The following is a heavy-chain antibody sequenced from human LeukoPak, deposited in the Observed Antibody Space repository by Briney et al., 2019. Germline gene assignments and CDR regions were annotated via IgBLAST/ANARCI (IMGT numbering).Heavy chain of an antibody. CDR3: ATSGSISITIFGVVIEPFDY. Sequence: GGSLRLSCAASGFTFSSYWMSWVRQAPGKGLDWVANIKQDGSEKYYVDSVKGRFTISRDNAKNSLYLQMNSLRAEDTAVYYCATSGSISITIFGVVIEPFDYWGQGTLVTVSS. D-gene: IGHD3-3*01. CDR2: IKQDGSEK. J-gene: IGHJ4*02. V-gene: IGHV3-7*01. CDR1: GFTFSSYW.